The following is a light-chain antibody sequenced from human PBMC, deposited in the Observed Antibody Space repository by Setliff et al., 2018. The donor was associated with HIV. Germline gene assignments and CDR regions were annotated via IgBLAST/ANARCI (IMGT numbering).Light chain of an antibody. CDR2: DVI. CDR3: SSYTTSSTLYV. V-gene: IGLV2-14*03. Sequence: QSALTQPASVSGSPGQSITISCTGISSDVGGYYSVSWYQQHPGKAPKFMIYDVINRPSGVSNRFSGSRSGNTASLTISGLQVEDEADYYCSSYTTSSTLYVFGPGTRSPS. CDR1: SSDVGGYYS. J-gene: IGLJ1*01.